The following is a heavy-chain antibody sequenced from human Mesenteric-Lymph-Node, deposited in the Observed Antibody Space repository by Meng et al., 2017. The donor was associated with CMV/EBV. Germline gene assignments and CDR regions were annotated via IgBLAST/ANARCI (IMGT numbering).Heavy chain of an antibody. J-gene: IGHJ6*02. CDR1: GFTFSSYE. V-gene: IGHV3-48*03. Sequence: GESLKISCAASGFTFSSYEMNWVRQAPGKGLEWVSYISSSGSTIYYADSVKARFTISRDNAKNSLYLQMNSLRAEDTAVYYCARDLAGAEVGVVVPAAILTTSGYYGMDVWGQGTTVTVSS. D-gene: IGHD2-2*02. CDR3: ARDLAGAEVGVVVPAAILTTSGYYGMDV. CDR2: ISSSGSTI.